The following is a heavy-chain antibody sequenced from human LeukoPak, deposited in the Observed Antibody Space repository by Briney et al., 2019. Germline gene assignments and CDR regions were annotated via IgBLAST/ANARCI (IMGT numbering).Heavy chain of an antibody. D-gene: IGHD3-22*01. J-gene: IGHJ4*02. V-gene: IGHV1-24*01. CDR2: FDPEDGET. Sequence: ASVKVSCKVSGYTLTELSMHWVRQAPGKGLEWMGGFDPEDGETIYAQKFQGRVTMTEDTSTDTAYMELSSLRSEDTAVYYCATGGDDSSGYYSPYYFDYWGQGTLVTVSP. CDR1: GYTLTELS. CDR3: ATGGDDSSGYYSPYYFDY.